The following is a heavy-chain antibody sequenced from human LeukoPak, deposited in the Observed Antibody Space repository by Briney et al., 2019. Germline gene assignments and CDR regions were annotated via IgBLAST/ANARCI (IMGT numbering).Heavy chain of an antibody. Sequence: SETLSLTCTVSGGSICSYYWSWIRQPPGKGLEWIGYIYYSGSTNYNPSLTSRVTISVDTSKNQFSLKLSSVTAADTAVYYCARGAAGGYCSSTSCYNWFDPWGQGTLVTVSS. CDR3: ARGAAGGYCSSTSCYNWFDP. CDR1: GGSICSYY. D-gene: IGHD2-2*01. V-gene: IGHV4-59*01. J-gene: IGHJ5*02. CDR2: IYYSGST.